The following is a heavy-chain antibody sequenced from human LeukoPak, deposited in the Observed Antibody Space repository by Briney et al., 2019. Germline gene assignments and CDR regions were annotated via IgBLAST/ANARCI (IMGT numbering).Heavy chain of an antibody. CDR1: GGSFSSYY. CDR2: ITHSGST. CDR3: TYTGWYKVPDY. Sequence: SETLSLTCAVYGGSFSSYYCSWIRQPPGKGLEWIGHITHSGSTNYNPSLKSRVTISVDTSKNQFSLKLSSVTAADTAVYYCTYTGWYKVPDYWGQGTLVTVPS. J-gene: IGHJ4*02. D-gene: IGHD6-19*01. V-gene: IGHV4-34*01.